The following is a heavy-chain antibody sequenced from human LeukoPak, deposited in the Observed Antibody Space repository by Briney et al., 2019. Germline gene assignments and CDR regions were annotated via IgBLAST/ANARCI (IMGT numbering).Heavy chain of an antibody. CDR2: MNPNSGKS. V-gene: IGHV1-8*01. CDR1: GYTFTSYD. J-gene: IGHJ5*02. CDR3: ARGPPFRGSQGWFDP. Sequence: AASVKVSCKASGYTFTSYDINWVRQATGQGPEWMGWMNPNSGKSDFAQKFRGRVTMTRGTSISTAYMELGSLRSEDTAVYYCARGPPFRGSQGWFDPWGQGTLVIVSS. D-gene: IGHD1-26*01.